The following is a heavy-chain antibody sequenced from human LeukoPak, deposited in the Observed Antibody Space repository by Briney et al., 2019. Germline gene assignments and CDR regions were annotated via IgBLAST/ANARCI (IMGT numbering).Heavy chain of an antibody. CDR3: AREDYGVSA. Sequence: SETLSLTCTVSGGSISSYYWSWIRQPPGKGLEWIGYIYYSGSTNYNPSHKSRVTISVDTSKNQFSLKLSSVTAADTAVYYCAREDYGVSAWGQGTLVTVSS. CDR1: GGSISSYY. CDR2: IYYSGST. V-gene: IGHV4-59*01. J-gene: IGHJ4*02. D-gene: IGHD4-17*01.